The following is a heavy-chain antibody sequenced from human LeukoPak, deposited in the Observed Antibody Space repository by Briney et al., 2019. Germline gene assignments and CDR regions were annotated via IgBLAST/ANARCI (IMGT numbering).Heavy chain of an antibody. J-gene: IGHJ5*02. Sequence: GGSLRRSCAASGFTFSSYWMHWVRQAPGKGLVWVSRINSDGSSTSYADSVKGRFTISRDNAKNTLYLQMNSLRAEDTAVYYCARGRGNVYNWFDPWGQGTLVTVSS. CDR3: ARGRGNVYNWFDP. D-gene: IGHD4-23*01. CDR2: INSDGSST. V-gene: IGHV3-74*01. CDR1: GFTFSSYW.